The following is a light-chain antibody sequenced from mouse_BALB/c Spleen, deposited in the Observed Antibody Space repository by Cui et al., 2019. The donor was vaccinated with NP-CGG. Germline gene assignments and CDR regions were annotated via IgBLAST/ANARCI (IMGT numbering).Light chain of an antibody. Sequence: QAVVAQESATNTSSGETVTLTCRSSTGAVTTSNYANWVQEKPDHLFTGLIGGTNNRTPGVPARFSGSLIGDKAVLTITGAQTEDEAIYFCALWYSNHWVFGGGTKLTVL. V-gene: IGLV1*01. CDR1: TGAVTTSNY. CDR3: ALWYSNHWV. CDR2: GTN. J-gene: IGLJ1*01.